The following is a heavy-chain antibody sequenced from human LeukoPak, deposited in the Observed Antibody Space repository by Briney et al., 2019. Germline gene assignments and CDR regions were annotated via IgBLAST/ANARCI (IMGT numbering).Heavy chain of an antibody. V-gene: IGHV4-39*01. D-gene: IGHD6-6*01. CDR1: GGSISSSSYY. J-gene: IGHJ3*02. CDR2: IYYSGST. CDR3: ARPKGDSSSSSAFDI. Sequence: SETLSLTCTVSGGSISSSSYYWGWIRQPPGKGLEWIGSIYYSGSTYYNPSLKSRVTISVGTSKNQVSLKLSSVTAADTAVYYCARPKGDSSSSSAFDIWGQGTMVTVSS.